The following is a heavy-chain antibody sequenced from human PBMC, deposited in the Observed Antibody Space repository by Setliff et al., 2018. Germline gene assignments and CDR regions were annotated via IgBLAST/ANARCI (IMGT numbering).Heavy chain of an antibody. V-gene: IGHV4-39*01. CDR2: IHYSENT. Sequence: PSETLSLTCTVSGGSITSGRYYWGWIRQPPGQGLEWIASIHYSENTYYNPSLKTRVTISVDTSKKQFYLKLTSVTAADTAVYYCARYGTGYGDYEIPGDVWGKGTTVTVSS. D-gene: IGHD4-17*01. CDR1: GGSITSGRYY. J-gene: IGHJ6*04. CDR3: ARYGTGYGDYEIPGDV.